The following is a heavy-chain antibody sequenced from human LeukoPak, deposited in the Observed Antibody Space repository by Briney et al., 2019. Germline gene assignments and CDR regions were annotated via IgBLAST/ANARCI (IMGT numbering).Heavy chain of an antibody. CDR3: ARVRSYGTFDY. Sequence: GGSLRLSCAASGFTVSSNYMSWVRQAPGKGLEWVSVIYSGGSTYYADSVKGRFTISRDNSKNTLYLQMNGLRAEDTAVYYCARVRSYGTFDYWGQGTLVTVSS. CDR1: GFTVSSNY. J-gene: IGHJ4*02. CDR2: IYSGGST. D-gene: IGHD5-18*01. V-gene: IGHV3-53*01.